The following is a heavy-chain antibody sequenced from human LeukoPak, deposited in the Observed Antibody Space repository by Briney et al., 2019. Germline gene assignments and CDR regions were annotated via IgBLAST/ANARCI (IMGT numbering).Heavy chain of an antibody. D-gene: IGHD3-3*01. CDR1: GFTFSSYA. V-gene: IGHV3-23*01. Sequence: GSLRLSCAAFGFTFSSYAMSWVRQAPGKGLEWVSSINDNAGSTYYADSVKGRFTISRDTSKNTLYLQMNSLRADDTAVYYCAKDGRITIFGVVIYYFDYWGQGTLVTVSS. CDR3: AKDGRITIFGVVIYYFDY. J-gene: IGHJ4*02. CDR2: INDNAGST.